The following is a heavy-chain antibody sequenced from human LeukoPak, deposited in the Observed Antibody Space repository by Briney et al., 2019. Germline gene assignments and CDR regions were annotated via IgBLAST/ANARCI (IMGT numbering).Heavy chain of an antibody. D-gene: IGHD2-21*02. CDR2: IYYSGST. CDR1: GGSISSSSYY. V-gene: IGHV4-39*01. CDR3: ARHAAYCGGDCSPYYFDY. J-gene: IGHJ4*02. Sequence: SETLSLTCTVSGGSISSSSYYWGWIRQPPGKGLEWIGSIYYSGSTYYNPSLKSRATISVDTSKNQFSLKLSSVTAADTAVYYCARHAAYCGGDCSPYYFDYWGQGTLVTVSS.